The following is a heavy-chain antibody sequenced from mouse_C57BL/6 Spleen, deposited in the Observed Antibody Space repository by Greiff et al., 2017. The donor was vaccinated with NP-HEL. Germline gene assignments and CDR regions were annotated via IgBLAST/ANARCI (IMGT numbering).Heavy chain of an antibody. J-gene: IGHJ3*01. CDR1: GYTFTDYY. CDR2: INPNNGGT. CDR3: ARAAGGGHYDGASWFAY. D-gene: IGHD1-2*01. Sequence: EVQLQQSGPELVKPGASVKISCKASGYTFTDYYMNWVKQSHGKSLEWIGDINPNNGGTSYNQKFKGKATLTVDKSSSTAYMELRSLTSEDSAVYYCARAAGGGHYDGASWFAYWGQGTLVTVSA. V-gene: IGHV1-26*01.